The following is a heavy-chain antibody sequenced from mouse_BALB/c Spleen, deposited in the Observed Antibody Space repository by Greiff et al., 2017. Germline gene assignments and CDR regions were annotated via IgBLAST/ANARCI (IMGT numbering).Heavy chain of an antibody. J-gene: IGHJ4*01. Sequence: EVKLMESGPSLVKPSQTLSLTCSVTGDSITSGYWNWIRKFPGNKLEYMGYISYSGSTYYNPSLKSRISITRDTSKNQYYLQLNSVTTEDTATYYCARPAYGNYEDYYAMDYWGQGTSVTVSS. CDR3: ARPAYGNYEDYYAMDY. V-gene: IGHV3-8*02. D-gene: IGHD2-10*02. CDR1: GDSITSGY. CDR2: ISYSGST.